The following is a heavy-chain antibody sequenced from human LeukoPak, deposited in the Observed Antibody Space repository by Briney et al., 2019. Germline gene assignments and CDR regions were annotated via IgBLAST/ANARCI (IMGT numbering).Heavy chain of an antibody. CDR2: ISYDGSNK. Sequence: PGGSLRLSCAASGFTFSSYAMHWVRQAPGKGLEWVAVISYDGSNKYYADSVKGRFTTSRDNSKNTLYLQMNSLRAEDTAVYYCARGHSSGWYVLDYWGQGTLVTVSS. D-gene: IGHD6-19*01. CDR1: GFTFSSYA. J-gene: IGHJ4*02. CDR3: ARGHSSGWYVLDY. V-gene: IGHV3-30-3*01.